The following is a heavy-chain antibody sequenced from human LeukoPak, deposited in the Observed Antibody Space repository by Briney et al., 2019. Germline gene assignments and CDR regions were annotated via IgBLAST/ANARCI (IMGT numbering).Heavy chain of an antibody. J-gene: IGHJ5*02. CDR1: GCDFSDYL. V-gene: IGHV1-2*02. Sequence: ASVKVSCKASGCDFSDYLIHWVRQAPAEGVDGMGSINPDTEDSKIAQQFQGRVTMTRDTSISTAYMELSRLRSDDTAVYYCARGYGSGSYGQDWFDPWGQGTLVTVSS. D-gene: IGHD3-10*01. CDR2: INPDTEDS. CDR3: ARGYGSGSYGQDWFDP.